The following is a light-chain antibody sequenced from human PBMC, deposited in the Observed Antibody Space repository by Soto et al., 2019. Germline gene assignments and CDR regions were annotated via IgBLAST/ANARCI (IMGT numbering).Light chain of an antibody. Sequence: DIQMTQSPSSLSASVGDRVSITCRASQDIRSYLNWYQQKPGKAPELLIYATSNLQSGVPPRFSASGSGIDFTLAISSLQPEDFATYYCQQGYSTQWTSGQGTKVEIK. CDR3: QQGYSTQWT. V-gene: IGKV1-39*01. CDR1: QDIRSY. J-gene: IGKJ1*01. CDR2: ATS.